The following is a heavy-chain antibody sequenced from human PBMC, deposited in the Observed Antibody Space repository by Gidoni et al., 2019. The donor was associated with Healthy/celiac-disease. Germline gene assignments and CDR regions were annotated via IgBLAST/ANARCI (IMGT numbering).Heavy chain of an antibody. CDR1: GYTFTNYG. V-gene: IGHV1-18*01. J-gene: IGHJ4*02. CDR3: ARLERRDSSGYSRNVIEN. D-gene: IGHD3-22*01. Sequence: QVQLVQSGAEVKKPGASVKVSCKASGYTFTNYGISWVRQAPGQGLEWVGWISDYNGNTNYAQKLQGRVTMTTDTSTSTAYMELRSLRSDDTAVYYCARLERRDSSGYSRNVIENWGQGTLVTVSS. CDR2: ISDYNGNT.